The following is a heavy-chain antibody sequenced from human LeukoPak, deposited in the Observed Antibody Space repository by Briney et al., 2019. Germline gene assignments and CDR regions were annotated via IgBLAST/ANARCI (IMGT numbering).Heavy chain of an antibody. J-gene: IGHJ4*02. CDR1: GYSLTSYW. Sequence: GESLKISCKGSGYSLTSYWIGWVRQMPGKGLEWMGIIYPGDSDTRYSPSFQGQVTISADKSISTAYLQWSSLKASDTAMYYCASAILGYCSSTSCLFDYWGQGTLVTVSS. D-gene: IGHD2-2*01. CDR3: ASAILGYCSSTSCLFDY. CDR2: IYPGDSDT. V-gene: IGHV5-51*01.